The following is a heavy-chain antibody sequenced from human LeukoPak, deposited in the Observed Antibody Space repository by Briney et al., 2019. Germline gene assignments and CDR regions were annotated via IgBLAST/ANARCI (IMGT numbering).Heavy chain of an antibody. J-gene: IGHJ6*02. V-gene: IGHV3-23*01. CDR1: GFTFSSYA. D-gene: IGHD2-2*01. Sequence: GRSLRLSCAASGFTFSSYAMSWVRQAPGKGLEWVSVISGSGDATYYAESVQGRFTISRDNSKNTLYLQINSLRAGDTALYYCSRYCSTYTCPGYYYGMDIWGQGTAVTVSS. CDR3: SRYCSTYTCPGYYYGMDI. CDR2: ISGSGDAT.